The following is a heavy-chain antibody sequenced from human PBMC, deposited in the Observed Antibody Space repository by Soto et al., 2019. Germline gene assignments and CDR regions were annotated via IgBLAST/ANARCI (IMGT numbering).Heavy chain of an antibody. V-gene: IGHV3-23*01. Sequence: EVQLLESGGGFIHPGGSLRLSCAVSGFSFSSFAMNWVRQAPGKGLEWLSIISGSADSTFYADSVKGRFTISRDNSKSTLYLQINSLRDEDTAVYYCAKTRGAMIYAISVYGMDVWGQGTTVTVSS. J-gene: IGHJ6*02. CDR2: ISGSADST. CDR1: GFSFSSFA. CDR3: AKTRGAMIYAISVYGMDV. D-gene: IGHD2-8*01.